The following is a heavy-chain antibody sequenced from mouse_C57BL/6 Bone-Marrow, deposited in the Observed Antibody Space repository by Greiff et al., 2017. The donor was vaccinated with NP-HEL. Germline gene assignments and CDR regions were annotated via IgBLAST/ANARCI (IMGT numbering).Heavy chain of an antibody. V-gene: IGHV2-5*01. J-gene: IGHJ4*01. Sequence: QVQLKESGPGLVQPSQSLSITCTVSGFSLTSYGVHWVRQSPGKGLEWLGVIWRGGSTDYNAAFMSRMSITKDNSKSQVFFKMNSLQADATAIYYCAKTYYSNYNYAMDYWGQGTSVTVSS. CDR2: IWRGGST. CDR3: AKTYYSNYNYAMDY. D-gene: IGHD2-5*01. CDR1: GFSLTSYG.